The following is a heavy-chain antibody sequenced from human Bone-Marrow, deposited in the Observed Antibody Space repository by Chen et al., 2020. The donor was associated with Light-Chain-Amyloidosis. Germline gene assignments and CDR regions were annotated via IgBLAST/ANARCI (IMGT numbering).Heavy chain of an antibody. CDR1: GYSFTAYS. V-gene: IGHV1-2*02. J-gene: IGHJ4*02. CDR3: ARGGGSTIRRGGPDY. D-gene: IGHD5-12*01. CDR2: INPTSVGT. Sequence: QVHLVQSGAEVKNPGASVKVSCKASGYSFTAYSMHWVRQAPGQGREWMGWINPTSVGTNIAQKFQGRVTMTRDTSTSTVYMELSSLRSEDTAVYYCARGGGSTIRRGGPDYWGQGTLVTVSS.